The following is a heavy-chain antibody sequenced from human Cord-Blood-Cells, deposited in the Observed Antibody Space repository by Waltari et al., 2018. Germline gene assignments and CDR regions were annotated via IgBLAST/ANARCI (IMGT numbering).Heavy chain of an antibody. CDR3: ARLGEFDY. J-gene: IGHJ4*02. D-gene: IGHD3-10*01. Sequence: QVQLQQWGAGLLKPSETLSLTCAVYGGSFSGYYWSWIRQPPGKGLEWIGEINHSGSTNYHPSLKSRVTISVDTSKNQFSLKLSSVTAADTAVYYCARLGEFDYWGQGTLVTVSS. CDR2: INHSGST. CDR1: GGSFSGYY. V-gene: IGHV4-34*01.